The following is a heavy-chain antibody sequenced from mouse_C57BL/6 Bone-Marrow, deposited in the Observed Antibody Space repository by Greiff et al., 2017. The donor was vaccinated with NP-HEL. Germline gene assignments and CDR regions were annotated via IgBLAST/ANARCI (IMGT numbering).Heavy chain of an antibody. CDR1: GYTFTSYW. V-gene: IGHV1-50*01. D-gene: IGHD2-4*01. CDR2: IDPSDSYT. J-gene: IGHJ3*01. Sequence: QVQLQQPGAELVKPGASVKLSCKASGYTFTSYWMQWVKQRPGQGLEWIGEIDPSDSYTNYNQKFKCKATLTVDTSSSTAYIQLSSLTSEDSAVYYCAADFPWFAYWGQGTLVTVSA. CDR3: AADFPWFAY.